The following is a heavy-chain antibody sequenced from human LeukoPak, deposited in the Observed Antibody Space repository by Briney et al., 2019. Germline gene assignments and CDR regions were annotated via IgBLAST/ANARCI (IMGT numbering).Heavy chain of an antibody. CDR1: GGSISSCY. Sequence: SETLSLTCTVSGGSISSCYWSWIRQPAGKGLEGIGRIYTSGSTNYNPSLKSRVTMSVDTSKNQFSLKLSSVTAAGTAVYYCAREGDYSNWYFDYWGQGTLVTVSS. CDR3: AREGDYSNWYFDY. V-gene: IGHV4-4*07. CDR2: IYTSGST. J-gene: IGHJ4*02. D-gene: IGHD4-11*01.